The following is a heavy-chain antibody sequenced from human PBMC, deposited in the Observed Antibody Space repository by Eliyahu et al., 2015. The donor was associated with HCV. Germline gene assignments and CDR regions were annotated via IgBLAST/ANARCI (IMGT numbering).Heavy chain of an antibody. Sequence: QVQLVQSGAEVKKPGASVKVSCKASGXTFTGYYMXWVRQAPGQGLEWMGWINPNSGGTNYAQKFQGRVTMTRDTSISTAYMELSRLRSDDTAVYYCAREVYSSSWYPLLSGWFDPWGQGTLVTVSS. CDR3: AREVYSSSWYPLLSGWFDP. CDR2: INPNSGGT. D-gene: IGHD6-13*01. V-gene: IGHV1-2*02. CDR1: GXTFTGYY. J-gene: IGHJ5*02.